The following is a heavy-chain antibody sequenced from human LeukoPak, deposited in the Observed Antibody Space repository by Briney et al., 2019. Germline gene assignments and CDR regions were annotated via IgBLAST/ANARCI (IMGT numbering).Heavy chain of an antibody. V-gene: IGHV3-33*01. CDR3: ARAQYYYDSSGHYSQEANFDY. D-gene: IGHD3-22*01. J-gene: IGHJ4*02. CDR2: IWYDGSNK. CDR1: GFTFSSYG. Sequence: GGSLRLSCAASGFTFSSYGMHWVRQAPGKGLEWVAVIWYDGSNKYYADSVKGRFTISRDNSKNTLYLQMNSLRAKDTAVYYCARAQYYYDSSGHYSQEANFDYWGQGTLVTVSS.